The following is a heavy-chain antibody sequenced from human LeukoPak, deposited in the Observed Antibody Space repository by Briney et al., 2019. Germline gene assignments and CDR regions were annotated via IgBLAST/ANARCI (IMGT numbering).Heavy chain of an antibody. CDR3: ARTPHWDSSGYYGPGYYYYYGMDV. Sequence: AASVKVSCKASGYTFTGYYMHWVRQAPGQGLDWMGWINPNSGGTNYAQKFQGRVTMTRDTSISTAYMELSRLRSDDTAVYYCARTPHWDSSGYYGPGYYYYYGMDVWGQGTTVTVSS. CDR2: INPNSGGT. D-gene: IGHD3-22*01. J-gene: IGHJ6*02. CDR1: GYTFTGYY. V-gene: IGHV1-2*02.